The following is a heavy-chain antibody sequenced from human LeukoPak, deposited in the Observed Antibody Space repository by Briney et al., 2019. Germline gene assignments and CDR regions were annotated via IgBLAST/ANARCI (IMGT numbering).Heavy chain of an antibody. CDR2: INTDGKIT. D-gene: IGHD1-26*01. J-gene: IGHJ5*02. Sequence: GGSLRLSCAASGFTFNNSWMNWVRQAPGKGLVWVSRINTDGKITIYADSVKGRFTISRDNAKSSLYLQMNSLRAEDTAVYYCARGPVGATSRNWFDPWGQGTLVTVSS. V-gene: IGHV3-74*01. CDR3: ARGPVGATSRNWFDP. CDR1: GFTFNNSW.